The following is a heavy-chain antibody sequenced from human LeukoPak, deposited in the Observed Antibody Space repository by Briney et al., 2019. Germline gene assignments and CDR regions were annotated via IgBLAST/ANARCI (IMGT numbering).Heavy chain of an antibody. D-gene: IGHD3-9*01. Sequence: SVKVSCKASGGTFSSYAISWVRQAPGQGLEWMGGIIPIFGTANYAQKFQGRVTIAADESTSTAYMELSSLRSEDTAVYYCARDHYDILTGPPYYYYGMDVWGKGTTVTVSS. CDR3: ARDHYDILTGPPYYYYGMDV. V-gene: IGHV1-69*01. CDR2: IIPIFGTA. J-gene: IGHJ6*04. CDR1: GGTFSSYA.